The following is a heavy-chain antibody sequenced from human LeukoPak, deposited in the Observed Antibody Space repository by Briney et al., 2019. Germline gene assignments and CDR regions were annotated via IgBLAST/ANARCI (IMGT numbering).Heavy chain of an antibody. Sequence: SETLSLTCTVSGGSISSYYWSWIRQPAGKGLEWIGRIYTSGSTNYNPSLKSRVTMSVDTSKNQFSLKLSSVTAADTAVYYCARVSKIFGVVILDAFDIWGQGTMVTVSS. V-gene: IGHV4-4*07. CDR2: IYTSGST. D-gene: IGHD3-3*01. CDR1: GGSISSYY. CDR3: ARVSKIFGVVILDAFDI. J-gene: IGHJ3*02.